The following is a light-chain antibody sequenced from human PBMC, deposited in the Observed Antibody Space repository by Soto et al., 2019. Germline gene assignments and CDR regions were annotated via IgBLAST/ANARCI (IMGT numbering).Light chain of an antibody. Sequence: DVQMTQSPSTLSASVGDRVTITCRASQSINNLLAWYQQKPGKAPKFLIYDVSTLESGVPSGFSGSGSGTEFTLTISSLQPEDFATYYCQQYNSYSGAFGQGTKVDIK. J-gene: IGKJ1*01. CDR1: QSINNL. V-gene: IGKV1-5*01. CDR2: DVS. CDR3: QQYNSYSGA.